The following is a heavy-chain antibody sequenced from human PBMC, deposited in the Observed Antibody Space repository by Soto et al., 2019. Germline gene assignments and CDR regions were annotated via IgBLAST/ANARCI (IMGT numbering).Heavy chain of an antibody. CDR3: TRRLDWTAMDPLDY. J-gene: IGHJ4*02. V-gene: IGHV3-73*02. Sequence: EVQLVESGGGLVQPGGSLKLSCVASGFTFSDSAMHWVRQASGKGLEWVGRIRSKVNTYATAYAASVKGRFTISRDDSMNTAYLQMNSLKTEDTAVYYCTRRLDWTAMDPLDYWGQGTLVNVSS. D-gene: IGHD5-18*01. CDR1: GFTFSDSA. CDR2: IRSKVNTYAT.